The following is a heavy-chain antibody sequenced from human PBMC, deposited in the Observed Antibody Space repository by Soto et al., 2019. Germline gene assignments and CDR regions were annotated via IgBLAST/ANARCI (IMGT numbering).Heavy chain of an antibody. CDR2: IKSKTDGGTT. V-gene: IGHV3-15*05. CDR3: TTGSSGWSQGGFDP. CDR1: GFTFSNAW. Sequence: VQLVESGGGLVQPGGSLRLSCAASGFTFSNAWMSWVRQAPGKGLEWVGRIKSKTDGGTTDYAAPVKGRFTISRDDSKNTLYLQMNSLKTEDTAVYYCTTGSSGWSQGGFDPWGQGTLVTVSS. J-gene: IGHJ5*02. D-gene: IGHD6-19*01.